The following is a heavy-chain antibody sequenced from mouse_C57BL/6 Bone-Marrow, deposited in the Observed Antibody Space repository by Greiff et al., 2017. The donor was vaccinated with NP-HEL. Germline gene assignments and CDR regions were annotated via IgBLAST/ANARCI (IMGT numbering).Heavy chain of an antibody. Sequence: QVQLQQPGAELVKPGASVKLSCKASGYTFTSYWMQWVKQRPGQGLEWIGEIDPSDSYTNYNQKFKGKATLTVDTSSSTAYMQLSSLTSEDSAVYYCAGGSILDYWGQGTTLTVSS. D-gene: IGHD1-1*01. CDR3: AGGSILDY. V-gene: IGHV1-50*01. CDR2: IDPSDSYT. CDR1: GYTFTSYW. J-gene: IGHJ2*01.